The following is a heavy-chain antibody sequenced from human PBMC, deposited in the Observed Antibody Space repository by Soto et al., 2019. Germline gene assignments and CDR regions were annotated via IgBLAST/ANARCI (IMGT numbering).Heavy chain of an antibody. V-gene: IGHV2-5*02. Sequence: QITLKESVPTLVKPTQTLTLTCTFSGFSLSTSGVGVGWIRQPPGKALEWLALIYWDDEKRYSPSLKSRLTITKDTTKNQVVLTRTNMDPVDTATYYWEHQGRAIDYWGQGTLVTVSS. CDR1: GFSLSTSGVG. CDR2: IYWDDEK. J-gene: IGHJ4*02. D-gene: IGHD5-12*01. CDR3: EHQGRAIDY.